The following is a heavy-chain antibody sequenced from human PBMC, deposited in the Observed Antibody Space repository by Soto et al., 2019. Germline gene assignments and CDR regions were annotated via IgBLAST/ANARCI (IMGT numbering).Heavy chain of an antibody. D-gene: IGHD1-20*01. J-gene: IGHJ6*02. CDR1: GFSHTSPGMC. V-gene: IGHV2-70*13. Sequence: SGPTLVNPTETLTLTCTFSGFSHTSPGMCVSWIRQSPGKALEWLALIERDDDDKYYSTSLKTRLTISKDTHKNQVVLTMANMEPADTATYYCARSIRGPRRFNGMDVWGQGTTVTVSS. CDR2: IERDDDDK. CDR3: ARSIRGPRRFNGMDV.